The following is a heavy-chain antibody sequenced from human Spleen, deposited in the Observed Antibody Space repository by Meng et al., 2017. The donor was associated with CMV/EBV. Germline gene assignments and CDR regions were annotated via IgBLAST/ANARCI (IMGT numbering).Heavy chain of an antibody. CDR3: ARAPPYYYDSSGYFFDQ. J-gene: IGHJ4*02. CDR2: MNHRGNT. Sequence: GTSFTDYYWTWIRQPPGKGLEWIGQMNHRGNTKYNSSLKSRVAISVDMSKNQFSLKLSSVTAADTAVYYCARAPPYYYDSSGYFFDQWGQGTLVTVSS. D-gene: IGHD3-22*01. V-gene: IGHV4-34*01. CDR1: GTSFTDYY.